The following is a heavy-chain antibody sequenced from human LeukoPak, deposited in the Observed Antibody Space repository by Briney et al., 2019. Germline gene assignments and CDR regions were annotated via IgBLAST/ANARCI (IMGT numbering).Heavy chain of an antibody. Sequence: GRSLRLSCAASGFTFDDYAMPWVRQAPGKGLEWVSGISWNSGSIGYADSVKGRFTISRDNAKNSLYLQMNSLRAEDTALYYCAKAASYTYYFDYWGQGTLVTVSS. D-gene: IGHD2-15*01. CDR1: GFTFDDYA. CDR2: ISWNSGSI. J-gene: IGHJ4*02. V-gene: IGHV3-9*01. CDR3: AKAASYTYYFDY.